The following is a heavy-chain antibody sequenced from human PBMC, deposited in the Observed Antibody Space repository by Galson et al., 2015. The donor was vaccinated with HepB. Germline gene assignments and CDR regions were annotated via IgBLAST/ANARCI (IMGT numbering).Heavy chain of an antibody. V-gene: IGHV1-18*04. J-gene: IGHJ6*02. CDR2: ISAYNGNT. CDR1: GYTFTSYG. Sequence: SVKVSCKASGYTFTSYGISWVRQAPGQGLEWMGWISAYNGNTNYAQKLQGRVTMTTDTSTSTAYMELRSLRSDDTAVYYCARACSGGSCYSYYYYGMDVWGQGTTVTASS. D-gene: IGHD2-15*01. CDR3: ARACSGGSCYSYYYYGMDV.